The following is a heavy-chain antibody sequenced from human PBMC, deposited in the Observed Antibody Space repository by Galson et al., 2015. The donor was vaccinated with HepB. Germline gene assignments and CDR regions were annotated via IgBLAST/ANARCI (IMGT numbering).Heavy chain of an antibody. CDR1: GFTFSDYY. CDR3: ASRYCSGGSCYGGFDP. V-gene: IGHV3-11*06. D-gene: IGHD2-15*01. Sequence: LRLSCAASGFTFSDYYMSWIRQAPGKGLEWVSYISSSSYTNYADSVKGRFTISRDNAKNSLYLQMNSLRAEDTAVYYCASRYCSGGSCYGGFDPWGQGTLVTVSS. J-gene: IGHJ5*02. CDR2: ISSSSYT.